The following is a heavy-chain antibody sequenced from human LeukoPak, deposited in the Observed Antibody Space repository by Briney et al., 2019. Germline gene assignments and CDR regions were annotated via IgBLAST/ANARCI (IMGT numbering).Heavy chain of an antibody. D-gene: IGHD3-16*01. Sequence: GGSLRLSRAASGFTFSSYWMNWARQAPGKGLEWVASINHNGNVNYYVDSVKGRFTISRDNAKNSLYLQMSNLRAEDTAVYFSARGGGLDVWGQGATVTVSS. CDR1: GFTFSSYW. CDR2: INHNGNVN. J-gene: IGHJ6*02. CDR3: ARGGGLDV. V-gene: IGHV3-7*03.